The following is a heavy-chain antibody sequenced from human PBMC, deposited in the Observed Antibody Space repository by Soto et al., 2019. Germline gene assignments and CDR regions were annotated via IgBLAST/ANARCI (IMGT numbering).Heavy chain of an antibody. V-gene: IGHV4-39*01. D-gene: IGHD6-13*01. CDR1: GGSISSSSYY. CDR2: IYYSGST. CDR3: ARRVGRVKEQRVQAILA. Sequence: PSETLSLTCTVSGGSISSSSYYWGWIRQPPGKGLEWIGSIYYSGSTYYNPSLKSRVTISVDTSKNQFSLKLSSVTAADTAVYDWARRVGRVKEQRVQAILAWGQGTLVTVSS. J-gene: IGHJ5*02.